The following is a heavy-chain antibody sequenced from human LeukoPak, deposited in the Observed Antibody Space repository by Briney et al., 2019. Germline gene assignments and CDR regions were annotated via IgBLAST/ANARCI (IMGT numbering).Heavy chain of an antibody. J-gene: IGHJ4*02. CDR3: ARAGSGSLGVPSYYFDY. CDR1: GGSISSGDYY. Sequence: SQTLSLTCTVSGGSISSGDYYWSWIRRPPGKGLEWIGYIYCSGSTYYNPSLKSRVTISVDTSKNQFSLKLSSVTAADTAVYYCARAGSGSLGVPSYYFDYWAREPWSPSPQ. CDR2: IYCSGST. V-gene: IGHV4-30-4*01. D-gene: IGHD3-10*01.